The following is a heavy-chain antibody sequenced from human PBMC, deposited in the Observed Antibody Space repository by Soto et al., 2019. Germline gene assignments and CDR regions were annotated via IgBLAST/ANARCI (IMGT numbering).Heavy chain of an antibody. CDR3: AKDTVSSGWYYFDY. V-gene: IGHV3-30*18. CDR1: GFTFSSYG. J-gene: IGHJ4*02. Sequence: GGSLRLSCAASGFTFSSYGMHWVRQAPGKGLEWVAVISYDGSNKYYADSVKGRFTISRDNSKNTLYLQMNSLRAEDTAVYYCAKDTVSSGWYYFDYWGQGTLVTVSS. D-gene: IGHD6-19*01. CDR2: ISYDGSNK.